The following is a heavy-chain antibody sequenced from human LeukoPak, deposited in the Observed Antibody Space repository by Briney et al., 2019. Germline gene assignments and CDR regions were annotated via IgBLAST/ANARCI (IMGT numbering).Heavy chain of an antibody. J-gene: IGHJ5*02. V-gene: IGHV4-39*01. CDR1: GASISSNSYY. CDR3: ARPDSSGA. CDR2: IYYSGST. D-gene: IGHD6-19*01. Sequence: SETLSLTCSVSGASISSNSYYWGWIRQPPGKGLEWIGSIYYSGSTYYNPSLKSRVTISVDTSKNQFSLKLSSVTAADTAVYYCARPDSSGAWGQGTLVTVSS.